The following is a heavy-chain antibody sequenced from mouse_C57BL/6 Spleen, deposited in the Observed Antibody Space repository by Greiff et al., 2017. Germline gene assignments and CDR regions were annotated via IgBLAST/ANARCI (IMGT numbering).Heavy chain of an antibody. V-gene: IGHV5-17*01. CDR2: ISSGSSTI. D-gene: IGHD3-2*02. Sequence: EVKLVESGGGLVKPGGSLKLSCAASGFTFSDYGLHWVRQAPEKGLEWVAYISSGSSTIYYADTVKGRFTISRDNAKNTLFLQMTSLRSEDTAMYYCATAQATAWFAYWGQGTLVTVSA. CDR1: GFTFSDYG. CDR3: ATAQATAWFAY. J-gene: IGHJ3*01.